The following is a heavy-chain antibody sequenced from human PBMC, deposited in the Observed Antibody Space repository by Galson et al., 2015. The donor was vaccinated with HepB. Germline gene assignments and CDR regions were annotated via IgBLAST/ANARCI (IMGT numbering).Heavy chain of an antibody. CDR1: GGSVSSGSYY. D-gene: IGHD3-16*01. CDR2: IYYSGST. CDR3: ARTGGYYYYGMDV. Sequence: LSLTCTVSGGSVSSGSYYWSWIRQPPGKGLEWIGYIYYSGSTNYNPSLKSRVTISVDTSKNQFSLKLSSVTAADTAVYYCARTGGYYYYGMDVWGQGTTVTVSS. V-gene: IGHV4-61*01. J-gene: IGHJ6*02.